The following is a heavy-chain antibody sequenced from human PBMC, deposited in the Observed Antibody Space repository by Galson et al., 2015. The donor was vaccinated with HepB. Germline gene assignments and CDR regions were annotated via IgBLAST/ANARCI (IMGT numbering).Heavy chain of an antibody. CDR2: INQDGGQK. Sequence: SLRLSCAASGFTLSSHWMSWVRQTLGKGLEWVANINQDGGQKHYVDSVKGRFTVSRDNAKNSLYLQMNNLRAEDTAIYYCTRDVVAVLGSFDLWGQGTMVTVSS. J-gene: IGHJ3*01. CDR1: GFTLSSHW. D-gene: IGHD2-15*01. CDR3: TRDVVAVLGSFDL. V-gene: IGHV3-7*01.